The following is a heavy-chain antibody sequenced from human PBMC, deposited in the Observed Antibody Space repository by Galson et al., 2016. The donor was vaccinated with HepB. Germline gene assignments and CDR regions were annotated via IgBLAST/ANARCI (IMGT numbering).Heavy chain of an antibody. D-gene: IGHD3-3*01. CDR1: GFTFSGSA. J-gene: IGHJ4*02. V-gene: IGHV3-73*01. Sequence: SLRLSCAASGFTFSGSAMHWVRQASGKGLEWVGRIKSKANNYPTAYAASVKGRFTISRDDSKNTAYLQMNSLKTEDTAVYYCTSLTIFGVVTNYWGQGTLVTVSS. CDR3: TSLTIFGVVTNY. CDR2: IKSKANNYPT.